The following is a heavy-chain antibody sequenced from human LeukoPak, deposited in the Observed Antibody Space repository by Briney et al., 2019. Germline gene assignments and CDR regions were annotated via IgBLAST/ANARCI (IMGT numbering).Heavy chain of an antibody. J-gene: IGHJ5*02. CDR1: GFTFRAYS. D-gene: IGHD2-15*01. Sequence: GGSLRLSCAASGFTFRAYSMNWVRQAPGKGLEWGSSISSGSRYIYYADSVKGRFTISRDNAKDSLYLQMNSLRAEDTAVYYCAKCSGGNCYHSDDHWGQGTLVTVSP. CDR2: ISSGSRYI. CDR3: AKCSGGNCYHSDDH. V-gene: IGHV3-21*01.